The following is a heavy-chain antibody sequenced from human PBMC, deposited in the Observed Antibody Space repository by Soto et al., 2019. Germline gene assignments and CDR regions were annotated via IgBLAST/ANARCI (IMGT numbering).Heavy chain of an antibody. D-gene: IGHD6-13*01. CDR1: GFTVSGNH. V-gene: IGHV3-66*01. Sequence: GGSLRLCCAASGFTVSGNHMTWVRQAPGKGLEYVSVIYSGGSTFYADSVRGRFTISRDNSKNTLYLQMNSLRVEDTAVYYCVRSITAAGTGYIQHWGQGTLVTVSS. J-gene: IGHJ1*01. CDR3: VRSITAAGTGYIQH. CDR2: IYSGGST.